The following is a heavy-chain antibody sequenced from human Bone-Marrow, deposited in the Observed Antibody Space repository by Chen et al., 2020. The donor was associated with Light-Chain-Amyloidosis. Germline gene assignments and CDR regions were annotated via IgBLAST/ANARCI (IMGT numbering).Heavy chain of an antibody. J-gene: IGHJ3*02. CDR2: IRGSGGSR. Sequence: EVQLVESGGGLLQRGGSLRLSCAASGFAFSSYAMRWVPQAPGKGLEWVSTIRGSGGSRYYGDSVKGRLTISRDNSKNALFLQMNSLRAEDTAVYYCAKDISYDDILPGYPADAFDIWGQGTMVTVSS. CDR3: AKDISYDDILPGYPADAFDI. D-gene: IGHD3-9*01. CDR1: GFAFSSYA. V-gene: IGHV3-23*04.